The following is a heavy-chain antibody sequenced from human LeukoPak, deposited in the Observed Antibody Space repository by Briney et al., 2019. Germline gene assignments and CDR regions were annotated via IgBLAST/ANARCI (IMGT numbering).Heavy chain of an antibody. CDR1: GFIFSSYG. D-gene: IGHD2-2*01. V-gene: IGHV3-23*01. CDR3: AKGKSRVHADAFDI. CDR2: ISGSGGST. Sequence: GGSLRLSCAASGFIFSSYGMSWVRQAPGKGLEWVSGISGSGGSTYYADSVKGRFTISRDNSKNTLYLQMNSLRAEDTAVYYCAKGKSRVHADAFDIWGQGTMVTVSS. J-gene: IGHJ3*02.